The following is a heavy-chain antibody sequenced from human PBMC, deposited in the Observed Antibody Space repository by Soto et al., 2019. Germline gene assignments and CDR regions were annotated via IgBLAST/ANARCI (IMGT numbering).Heavy chain of an antibody. CDR3: SRDLPGDMDA. J-gene: IGHJ6*04. CDR2: IRTKVYGGTA. D-gene: IGHD2-21*01. CDR1: GFNFGDYA. V-gene: IGHV3-49*03. Sequence: EVQLVESGGGLVQPGRSLRLSCTASGFNFGDYAMSWFRQAPGKGLEWISFIRTKVYGGTATHAASVRGRFTISRDESNSVAYLQTHSLNTEDAAVYYCSRDLPGDMDAWGEGTTVTVSS.